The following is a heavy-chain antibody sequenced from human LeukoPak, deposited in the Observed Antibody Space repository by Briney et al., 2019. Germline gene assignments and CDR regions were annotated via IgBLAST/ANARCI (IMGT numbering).Heavy chain of an antibody. CDR3: ATSRTFDY. CDR2: IKSDGSST. J-gene: IGHJ4*02. CDR1: GFXFSSYW. Sequence: GESLRLSCAASGFXFSSYWIHWVRQAPGKGLVWVSRIKSDGSSTSYADSVKGRFTISRDNAKNTVYLQMNSLRAEDTAVYYCATSRTFDYWGQGTLVTVSS. V-gene: IGHV3-74*01.